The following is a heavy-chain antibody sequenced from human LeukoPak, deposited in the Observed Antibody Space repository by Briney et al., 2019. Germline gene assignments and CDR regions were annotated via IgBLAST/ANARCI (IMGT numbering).Heavy chain of an antibody. CDR1: GGSTSSYY. V-gene: IGHV4-59*01. CDR3: ARDMVRGVIGAFDI. CDR2: IYYSGST. Sequence: PSETLSLTCTVSGGSTSSYYWSWIRQPPGKGLEWIGYIYYSGSTNYNPSLKSRVTISVDTSKNQFSLKLSSVTAADTAVYYCARDMVRGVIGAFDIWGQGTMVTVSS. D-gene: IGHD3-10*01. J-gene: IGHJ3*02.